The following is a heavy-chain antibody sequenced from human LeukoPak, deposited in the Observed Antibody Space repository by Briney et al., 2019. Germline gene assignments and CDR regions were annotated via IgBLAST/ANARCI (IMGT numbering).Heavy chain of an antibody. J-gene: IGHJ5*02. D-gene: IGHD3-10*01. CDR3: ARVSPRAMVRGVIT. V-gene: IGHV1-8*01. Sequence: ASVKVSCKASGYTFTSYDINWVRQATGQGLEWMGWMNPNSGNTGYAQKFQGRVTMTRNTSISTAYMELSSLRSEDTAVYYCARVSPRAMVRGVITWGQGTLVTVSS. CDR2: MNPNSGNT. CDR1: GYTFTSYD.